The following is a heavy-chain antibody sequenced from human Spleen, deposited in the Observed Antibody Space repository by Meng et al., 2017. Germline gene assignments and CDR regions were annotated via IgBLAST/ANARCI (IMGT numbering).Heavy chain of an antibody. J-gene: IGHJ6*02. Sequence: SVKVSCKASGGSFTSFPISWVRQAPGQGPEWVGGIIPILGTTNYAQKFQGRVSITADESTRTAYMELASLRSDDTAVYYCARDSFPTYPDYYYYGMDVWGQGTTVTVSS. CDR3: ARDSFPTYPDYYYYGMDV. V-gene: IGHV1-69*13. CDR1: GGSFTSFP. CDR2: IIPILGTT. D-gene: IGHD2/OR15-2a*01.